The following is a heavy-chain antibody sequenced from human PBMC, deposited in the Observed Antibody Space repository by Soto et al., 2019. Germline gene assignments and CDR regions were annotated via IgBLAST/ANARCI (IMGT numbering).Heavy chain of an antibody. CDR2: LSGSGGST. CDR3: AKDQRFLEWYAHSGYFDF. D-gene: IGHD3-3*01. Sequence: EVQLLESGGGLVQPGGSLRLSCAVSGFTFNNYAMTWVRQAPGKGLEWVSSLSGSGGSTYYADSVKGRFTISRDNSKNTLYLQMNSLRAEDTAVYYCAKDQRFLEWYAHSGYFDFWGQGTLVTVSS. V-gene: IGHV3-23*01. J-gene: IGHJ4*02. CDR1: GFTFNNYA.